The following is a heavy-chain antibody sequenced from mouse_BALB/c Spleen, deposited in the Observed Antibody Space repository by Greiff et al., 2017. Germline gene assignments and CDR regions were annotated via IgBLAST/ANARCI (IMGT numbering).Heavy chain of an antibody. V-gene: IGHV1-69*02. Sequence: VQLQQSGAELVRPGASVKLSCKASGYTFTSYWINWVKQRPGQGLEWIGNIYPSDSYTNYNQKFKDKATLTVDKSSSTAYMQLSSPTSEDSAVYYCTTYYRYDEGFAYWGQGTLVTVSA. J-gene: IGHJ3*01. CDR3: TTYYRYDEGFAY. D-gene: IGHD2-14*01. CDR1: GYTFTSYW. CDR2: IYPSDSYT.